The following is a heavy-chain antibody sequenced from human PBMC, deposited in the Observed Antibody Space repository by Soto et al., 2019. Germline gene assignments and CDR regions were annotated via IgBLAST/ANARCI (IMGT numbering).Heavy chain of an antibody. V-gene: IGHV1-69*01. CDR2: IIPISDTT. D-gene: IGHD2-2*01. J-gene: IGHJ6*02. Sequence: QVQLVQSGAEVKKPGSSVNVSCKASGGTFSSYAISWVRQAPGQGLEWMGGIIPISDTTNYAQKFQGRVTITADESTSTDYMELSSLRSEDTAVYYCARSQGSSTSLEIYYYYYYGMDVWDQGTTVTVSS. CDR3: ARSQGSSTSLEIYYYYYYGMDV. CDR1: GGTFSSYA.